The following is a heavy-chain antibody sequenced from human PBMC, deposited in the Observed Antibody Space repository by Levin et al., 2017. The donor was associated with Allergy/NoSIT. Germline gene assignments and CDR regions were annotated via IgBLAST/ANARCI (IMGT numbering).Heavy chain of an antibody. D-gene: IGHD6-13*01. V-gene: IGHV3-21*01. J-gene: IGHJ4*02. CDR3: ARVAYSSSWSFDY. CDR1: GFTFSSYS. CDR2: ISSSSSYI. Sequence: GGSLRLSCAASGFTFSSYSMNWVRQAPGKGLEWVSSISSSSSYIYYADSVKGRFTISRDNAKNSLYLQMNSLRAEDTAVYYCARVAYSSSWSFDYWGQGTLVTVSS.